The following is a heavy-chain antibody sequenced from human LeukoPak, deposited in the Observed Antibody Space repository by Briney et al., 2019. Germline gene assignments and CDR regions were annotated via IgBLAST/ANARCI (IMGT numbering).Heavy chain of an antibody. CDR2: ISRTSSDI. CDR3: ARGVPDDY. D-gene: IGHD1-14*01. Sequence: GGSLRLSCAASGFTFSHYSMDWVRQAPGKGLEWVSSISRTSSDIYYADSVKGRFTISRDNAKNSLYLLMNSLRAEDTAVYYCARGVPDDYWGQGTLVTVSS. J-gene: IGHJ4*02. V-gene: IGHV3-21*01. CDR1: GFTFSHYS.